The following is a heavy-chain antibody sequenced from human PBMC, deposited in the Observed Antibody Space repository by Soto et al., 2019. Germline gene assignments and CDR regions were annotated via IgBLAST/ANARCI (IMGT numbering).Heavy chain of an antibody. CDR3: ARRTVNIRTFYSGLKTHCFDY. V-gene: IGHV4-39*01. CDR1: GDSMSSSDYY. Sequence: SETLSLTCAVSGDSMSSSDYYWGWIRQPPGKGLEWIGSIYYSGSTYYNPSLQSRVAISVDTSKYQFSLNLKSVTAADTAIYYCARRTVNIRTFYSGLKTHCFDYWGQGAPVTVSS. D-gene: IGHD6-19*01. J-gene: IGHJ4*02. CDR2: IYYSGST.